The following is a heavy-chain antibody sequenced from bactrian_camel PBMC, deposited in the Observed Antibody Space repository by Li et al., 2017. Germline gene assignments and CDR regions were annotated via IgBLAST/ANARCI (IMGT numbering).Heavy chain of an antibody. Sequence: LVESGGGSVQAGGSLRLSCAASGSRYRSYCVAWFRQAPGKGREGIAAIDSDGSTSYADSVKGRFTIPKDNEKNTPYLQMTNLKLEDTAMYYCAKRLDTGSWPRYLYGMDYWGKGTQVTVS. D-gene: IGHD6*01. V-gene: IGHV3S1*01. J-gene: IGHJ7*01. CDR2: IDSDGST. CDR1: GSRYRSYC.